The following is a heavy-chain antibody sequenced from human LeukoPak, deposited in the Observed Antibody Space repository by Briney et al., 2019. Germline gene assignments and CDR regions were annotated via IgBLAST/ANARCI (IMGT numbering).Heavy chain of an antibody. V-gene: IGHV4-39*01. D-gene: IGHD2-2*02. CDR2: IYYSGST. J-gene: IGHJ6*03. Sequence: SETLSLTCTVSGGSISGTSSYWGWIRQPPGKGLEWIGSIYYSGSTYYNPSLKSRVTISVDTSKNQFSLKLSSVTAADTAVYYCARHLSLGYCSSTSCYKYYYYYYMDVWGKGTTVTISS. CDR3: ARHLSLGYCSSTSCYKYYYYYYMDV. CDR1: GGSISGTSSY.